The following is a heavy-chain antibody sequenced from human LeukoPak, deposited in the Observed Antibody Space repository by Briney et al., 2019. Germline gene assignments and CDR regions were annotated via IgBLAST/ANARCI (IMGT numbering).Heavy chain of an antibody. D-gene: IGHD3-10*01. Sequence: GGSLRLSCAASGFTSSSYWMHWVRQVPGKGLVWVSRISGDGTARNYADSVKGRFTISKDDAKNTVDLQMNSLRGEDTAVYYCVRGRGSYGWFDPWGQGTLVTVSS. V-gene: IGHV3-74*01. J-gene: IGHJ5*02. CDR3: VRGRGSYGWFDP. CDR2: ISGDGTAR. CDR1: GFTSSSYW.